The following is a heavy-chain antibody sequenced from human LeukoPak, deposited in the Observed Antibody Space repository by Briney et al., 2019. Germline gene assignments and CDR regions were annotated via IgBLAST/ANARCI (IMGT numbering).Heavy chain of an antibody. CDR3: ANTAATF. CDR2: IGRSGGFT. Sequence: GGSLRLSCSASGLTFSSYAMYWARQSPGKGLDYVSTIGRSGGFTEDADSVKGRFTISRDNSKNTLYLQMSSLRVEDTAVYYCANTAATFWGQGTLVTVSS. V-gene: IGHV3-64D*09. D-gene: IGHD6-13*01. CDR1: GLTFSSYA. J-gene: IGHJ1*01.